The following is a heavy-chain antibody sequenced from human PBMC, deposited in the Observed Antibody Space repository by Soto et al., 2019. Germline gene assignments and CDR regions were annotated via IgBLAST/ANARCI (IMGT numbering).Heavy chain of an antibody. Sequence: GGSLRLSCAASGFTFSSYWMSWVRQAPGKGLEWVANIKQDGSEKYYVDSVKGRFTISRDNAKNSLYLQMNSLRAEDTAVYYCARGITMVRGVSFLDTAWGYYYYYMDVWGKGTTVTVSS. CDR3: ARGITMVRGVSFLDTAWGYYYYYMDV. CDR1: GFTFSSYW. V-gene: IGHV3-7*01. J-gene: IGHJ6*03. CDR2: IKQDGSEK. D-gene: IGHD3-10*01.